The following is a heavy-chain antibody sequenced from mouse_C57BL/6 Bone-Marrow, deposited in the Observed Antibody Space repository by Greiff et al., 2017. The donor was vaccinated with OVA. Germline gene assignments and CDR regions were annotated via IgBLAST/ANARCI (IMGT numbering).Heavy chain of an antibody. Sequence: EVKLMESGGGLVQPGGSLKLSCAASGFTFSDYGMAWVRQAPRKGPEWVAFISNLAYSIYYADTVTGRFTISRENAKNTLYLEMSSLRSEDTAMYYCARHDGRYFDYWGQGTTLTVSS. D-gene: IGHD2-3*01. CDR1: GFTFSDYG. CDR3: ARHDGRYFDY. V-gene: IGHV5-15*01. J-gene: IGHJ2*01. CDR2: ISNLAYSI.